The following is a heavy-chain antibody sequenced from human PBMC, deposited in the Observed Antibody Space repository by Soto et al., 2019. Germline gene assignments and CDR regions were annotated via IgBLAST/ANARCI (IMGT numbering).Heavy chain of an antibody. CDR1: GGSISDSY. Sequence: SETLSLTCTGSGGSISDSYWSLIRQPPGKGLEWIGYIYYTGTTNYNPSLKSRVTFSVDTSKNQFSLKLNSVTAADTALYYCARGAFNWFDPWGQGTLVTVSS. J-gene: IGHJ5*02. CDR2: IYYTGTT. CDR3: ARGAFNWFDP. V-gene: IGHV4-59*01.